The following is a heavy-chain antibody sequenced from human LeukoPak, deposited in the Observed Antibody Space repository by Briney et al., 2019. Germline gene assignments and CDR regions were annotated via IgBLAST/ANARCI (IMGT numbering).Heavy chain of an antibody. CDR3: ARDLIRYTMTTSDY. CDR1: GFTFSSYA. J-gene: IGHJ4*02. Sequence: GGSLRLSCAASGFTFSSYAMSWVRQAPGKGLEWVSAISGSGGSTYYADSVKGRFTISRDNSKNTLYLQMNSLRAEDTAVYYCARDLIRYTMTTSDYWGQGTLVTVSS. D-gene: IGHD4-17*01. CDR2: ISGSGGST. V-gene: IGHV3-23*01.